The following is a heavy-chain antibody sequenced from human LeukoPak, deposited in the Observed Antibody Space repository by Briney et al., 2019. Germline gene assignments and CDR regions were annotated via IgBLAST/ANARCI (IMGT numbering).Heavy chain of an antibody. CDR3: ARASGDFWTGPRERYNDY. CDR2: ISGSGGST. Sequence: GGSLRPSCAASGFTFSNSAMSWVRQTPGKGLEWVSAISGSGGSTYYADSVKGRFSISRDNSKNTLYLQMNSLRAEDTALYYCARASGDFWTGPRERYNDYWGQGTLVTVSS. D-gene: IGHD3/OR15-3a*01. V-gene: IGHV3-23*01. J-gene: IGHJ4*02. CDR1: GFTFSNSA.